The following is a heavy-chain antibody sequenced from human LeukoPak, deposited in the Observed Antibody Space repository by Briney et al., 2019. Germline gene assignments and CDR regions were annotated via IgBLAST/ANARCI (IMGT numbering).Heavy chain of an antibody. J-gene: IGHJ4*02. CDR2: ISSSSSYI. D-gene: IGHD3-22*01. CDR3: ARGQLYDSSGFDY. Sequence: GGSLRLSCAASGFTFSSYSMNWVRQAPGKGLEWVSSISSSSSYIYYVDSVKGRFTISRDNAKNSLYLQMNSLRAEDTAVYYCARGQLYDSSGFDYWGQGTLVTVSS. V-gene: IGHV3-21*01. CDR1: GFTFSSYS.